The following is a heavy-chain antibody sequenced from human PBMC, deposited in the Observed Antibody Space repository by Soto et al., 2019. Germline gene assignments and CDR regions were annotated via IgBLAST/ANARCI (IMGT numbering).Heavy chain of an antibody. V-gene: IGHV1-69*01. J-gene: IGHJ6*02. CDR2: IIPIFGTA. Sequence: QVQLVQSGAEVKKPGSSVKVSCKASGGTFSSYAISWVRQAPGQGLEWMGGIIPIFGTANYAQKFQGRVTITADESTSTAYMELSSLRSEDTAVYYCADGGIYSNYQPNYYYYGMDVWGQGTTVTVSS. CDR3: ADGGIYSNYQPNYYYYGMDV. D-gene: IGHD4-4*01. CDR1: GGTFSSYA.